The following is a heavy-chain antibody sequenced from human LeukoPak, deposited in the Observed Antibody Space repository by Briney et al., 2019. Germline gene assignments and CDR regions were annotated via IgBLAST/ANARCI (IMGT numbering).Heavy chain of an antibody. Sequence: QTGGSLRLSCEVSGLTFSNYGIQWVRQAPGKGLEWVAFIGHDGTTEYYTDSVKGRFTVSRDNSKNTVHLQMNSLRAEDTAVFYCAKGSSTYGYRYFDLWGRGTRVIVSS. V-gene: IGHV3-30*02. D-gene: IGHD5-18*01. J-gene: IGHJ2*01. CDR2: IGHDGTTE. CDR3: AKGSSTYGYRYFDL. CDR1: GLTFSNYG.